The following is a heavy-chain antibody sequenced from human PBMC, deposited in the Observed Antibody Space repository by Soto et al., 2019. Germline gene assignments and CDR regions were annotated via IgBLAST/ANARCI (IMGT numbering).Heavy chain of an antibody. D-gene: IGHD2-15*01. J-gene: IGHJ5*02. CDR3: ARGTPSPLIVRSSRGPWFDP. CDR2: MYYGGRT. V-gene: IGHV4-59*08. Sequence: LSLTCTVSGGSISSYYWSWIRQPPGKGLEWIGYMYYGGRTNYNPSLKSRVTISVDTSKMQVSLKLSSVTAADTAVYFCARGTPSPLIVRSSRGPWFDPWGQGTLVTVSS. CDR1: GGSISSYY.